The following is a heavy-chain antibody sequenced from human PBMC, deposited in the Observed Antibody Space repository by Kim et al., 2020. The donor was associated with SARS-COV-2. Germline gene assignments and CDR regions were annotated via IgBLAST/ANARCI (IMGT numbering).Heavy chain of an antibody. J-gene: IGHJ6*03. CDR3: ARDPTGYYMDV. CDR2: IYYSGST. CDR1: GGSISSGGYY. D-gene: IGHD4-17*01. Sequence: SETLSLTCTVSGGSISSGGYYWSWIRQHPGKGLEWIGYIYYSGSTYYNPSLKSRVTISVDTSKNQFSLKLSSVTAADTAVYYCARDPTGYYMDVWGKGTTVTVSS. V-gene: IGHV4-31*03.